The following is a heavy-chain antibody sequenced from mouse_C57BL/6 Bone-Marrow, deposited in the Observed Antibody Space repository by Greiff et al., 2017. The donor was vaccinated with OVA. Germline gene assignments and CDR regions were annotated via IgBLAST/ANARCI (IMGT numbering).Heavy chain of an antibody. J-gene: IGHJ1*03. CDR1: GFTFSDYG. Sequence: EVQLVESGGGLVKPGGSLKLSCAASGFTFSDYGMHWVRQAPEKGLEWVAYISSGSSTTYYADTVKGRFTISRDNAKNTLFLQMTSLRSEDTAMYYCAMTTVVSYWYFDVWGKGTTVTVSS. D-gene: IGHD1-1*01. CDR2: ISSGSSTT. V-gene: IGHV5-17*01. CDR3: AMTTVVSYWYFDV.